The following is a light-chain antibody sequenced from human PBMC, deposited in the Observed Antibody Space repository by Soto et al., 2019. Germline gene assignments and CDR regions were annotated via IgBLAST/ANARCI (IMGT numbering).Light chain of an antibody. J-gene: IGKJ3*01. CDR2: DAS. CDR3: QQYNSYS. V-gene: IGKV1-5*01. CDR1: QSISSW. Sequence: DIQMTQSPSDMSASVGDRVTITCRASQSISSWLAWYQQKPGKAPKLLIYDASSLESGVPSRFSGSGSGTEFTLTISSLQPDDFATYYCQQYNSYSFGPGTKVDIK.